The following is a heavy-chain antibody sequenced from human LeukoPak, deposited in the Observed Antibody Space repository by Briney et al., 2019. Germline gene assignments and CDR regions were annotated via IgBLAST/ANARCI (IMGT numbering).Heavy chain of an antibody. CDR1: GYTFTSYG. CDR2: ISAYNGNT. CDR3: ARVRTDYGDYYPGY. J-gene: IGHJ4*02. V-gene: IGHV1-18*01. Sequence: ASVKVSCKASGYTFTSYGISWVRQAPGQGLEWMGWISAYNGNTNYAQKLQGRVTMTTDTSTSTAYMELRSLRSDDTAVYYCARVRTDYGDYYPGYWGQGTLVTVSS. D-gene: IGHD4-17*01.